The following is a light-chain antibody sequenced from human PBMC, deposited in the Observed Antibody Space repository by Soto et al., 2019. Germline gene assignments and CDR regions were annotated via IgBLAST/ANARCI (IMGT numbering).Light chain of an antibody. CDR2: AAS. Sequence: DIQMTQSPSSLSASVGDRVTITCRASQGISSYLAWYQQKPGKVPKLLIYAASTLQSGVPSRFSGSGSGTDFTLTISSLQPEDVATYYCQKYNSALRATFGQGTRLEIK. CDR3: QKYNSALRAT. V-gene: IGKV1-27*01. CDR1: QGISSY. J-gene: IGKJ5*01.